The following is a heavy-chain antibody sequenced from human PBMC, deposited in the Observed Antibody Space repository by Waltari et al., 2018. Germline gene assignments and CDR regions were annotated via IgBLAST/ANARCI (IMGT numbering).Heavy chain of an antibody. CDR2: IRAYNGNT. D-gene: IGHD2-2*01. V-gene: IGHV1-18*01. J-gene: IGHJ4*02. Sequence: QVQLVQSGAEVKKPGASVKVSCKASGYTFTSYGISWVRQAPGQGLEWMGWIRAYNGNTNYAQKLQGRVTMTTDTSTSTAYMELRSLRSDDTAVYYCARDLDTAYCSSTSCYPNDYWGQGTLVTVSS. CDR1: GYTFTSYG. CDR3: ARDLDTAYCSSTSCYPNDY.